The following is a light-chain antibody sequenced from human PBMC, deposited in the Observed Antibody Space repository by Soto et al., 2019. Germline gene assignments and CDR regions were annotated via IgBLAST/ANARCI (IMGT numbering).Light chain of an antibody. CDR1: QNIVGY. Sequence: DIQMTQSPSSLSASVADRVTITCRASQNIVGYLSWYRQTPGKAPKLLIYAGSSLRSGVPSRFSRSGSGTEFNFTISSLQPEDFATYYCQQSYTTPFTFGPGTHVDI. J-gene: IGKJ3*01. CDR3: QQSYTTPFT. CDR2: AGS. V-gene: IGKV1-39*01.